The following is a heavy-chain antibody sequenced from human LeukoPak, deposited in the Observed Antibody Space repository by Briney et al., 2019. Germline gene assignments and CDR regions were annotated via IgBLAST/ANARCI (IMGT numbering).Heavy chain of an antibody. D-gene: IGHD6-19*01. Sequence: SETLSLTCTVSGGSISSYYWSWIRQPPGKGLEWIGYIYYSGSTNYNPSLKSRVTISVDTSKNQFSLKLSSVTAADTAMYYCARGNSSGWYYYFDYWGQGTLVTVSS. V-gene: IGHV4-59*01. CDR2: IYYSGST. CDR1: GGSISSYY. CDR3: ARGNSSGWYYYFDY. J-gene: IGHJ4*02.